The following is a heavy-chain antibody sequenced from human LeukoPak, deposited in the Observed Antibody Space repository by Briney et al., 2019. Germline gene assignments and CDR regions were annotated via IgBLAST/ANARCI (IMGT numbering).Heavy chain of an antibody. J-gene: IGHJ2*01. V-gene: IGHV5-51*01. CDR2: IYPGDSDT. CDR1: GYSFTSYW. D-gene: IGHD6-6*01. CDR3: ARQWESSSSVYFDL. Sequence: GEPMKISRKGSGYSFTSYWIGWVRQMPGKGLEWMGIIYPGDSDTRYSPSFQGQVTISADKSISTAYLQWSSLKASDTAMYYCARQWESSSSVYFDLWGRGTLVTVSS.